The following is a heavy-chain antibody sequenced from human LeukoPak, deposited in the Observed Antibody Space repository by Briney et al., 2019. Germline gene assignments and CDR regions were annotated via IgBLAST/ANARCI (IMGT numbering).Heavy chain of an antibody. CDR1: GFTFSSFG. J-gene: IGHJ4*02. D-gene: IGHD3-3*01. CDR2: LRHDGINN. CDR3: AKVATIFGVDNFDY. Sequence: GGSLRLSCAASGFTFSSFGMHGVRQAPGKGLEWVAFLRHDGINNYYADSVKGRFTISRDNSKNTLYLQVNSLRAEDTAVYYCAKVATIFGVDNFDYWGQGTLVTVPS. V-gene: IGHV3-30*02.